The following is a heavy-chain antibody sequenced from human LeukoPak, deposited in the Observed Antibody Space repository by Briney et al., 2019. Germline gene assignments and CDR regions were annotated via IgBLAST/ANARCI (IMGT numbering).Heavy chain of an antibody. CDR3: ARHLTPGYPMNNWFDP. J-gene: IGHJ5*02. Sequence: PSETLSLTCTVSGGSISSSSYYWGWIRQPPGKGLEWIGSIYYSGSTYYNLSLKSRVTISVDTSKNQFSLKLSSVTAADTAVYYCARHLTPGYPMNNWFDPWGQGTLVTVSS. D-gene: IGHD3-9*01. CDR2: IYYSGST. V-gene: IGHV4-39*01. CDR1: GGSISSSSYY.